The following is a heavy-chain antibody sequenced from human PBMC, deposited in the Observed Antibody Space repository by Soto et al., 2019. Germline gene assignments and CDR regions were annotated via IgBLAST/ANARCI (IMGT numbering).Heavy chain of an antibody. CDR3: ARAGPVSGNHAFDI. CDR2: IIPIFGTA. CDR1: GGSFSSYA. V-gene: IGHV1-69*06. D-gene: IGHD6-19*01. Sequence: ASVKVSCKASGGSFSSYAISWVRQAPVQGLEWMGGIIPIFGTATYAQKFQGRVTIIADKSTSTAYMELSSLRSEDTAVYYCARAGPVSGNHAFDIWGQGTLVTVSS. J-gene: IGHJ3*02.